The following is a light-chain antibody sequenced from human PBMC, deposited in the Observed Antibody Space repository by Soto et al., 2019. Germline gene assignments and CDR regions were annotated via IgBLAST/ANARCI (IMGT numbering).Light chain of an antibody. CDR3: QQSYITPPRT. J-gene: IGKJ1*01. Sequence: IQMAQSPSSLSSSVGDRVISTLRFSQSINIYLNWYLQKPGKAPKLLIYAASSLQSGVPSRFSGSGSGTEFTLTISSLQPEDFATYYCQQSYITPPRTFGQGTKVDIK. CDR1: QSINIY. V-gene: IGKV1-39*01. CDR2: AAS.